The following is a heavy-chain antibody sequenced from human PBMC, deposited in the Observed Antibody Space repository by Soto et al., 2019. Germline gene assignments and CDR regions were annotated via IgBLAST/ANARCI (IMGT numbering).Heavy chain of an antibody. Sequence: QVQLVQSGAEVKKPGSSVKVSCKASGGTFSSYAISWVRQAPGQGLEWMGGIIPIFGTANYAQKFQGRVTITGDKSTSTPYMELSSLRSEDTAVYYCARDIRYYDFWSGYGEDAFDIWGQGTMVTVSS. J-gene: IGHJ3*02. CDR3: ARDIRYYDFWSGYGEDAFDI. D-gene: IGHD3-3*01. V-gene: IGHV1-69*06. CDR2: IIPIFGTA. CDR1: GGTFSSYA.